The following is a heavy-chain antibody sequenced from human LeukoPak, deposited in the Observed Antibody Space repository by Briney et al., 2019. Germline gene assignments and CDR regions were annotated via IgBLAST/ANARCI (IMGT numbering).Heavy chain of an antibody. CDR1: GFTFSSYA. V-gene: IGHV3-23*01. D-gene: IGHD1-26*01. CDR3: AKVVGPNSGSFIDY. Sequence: GGSLRLSCAASGFTFSSYAMSWVRQAPGKGLEWVSAISGSGGSTYYADSVKGRFTISRDNSKNTLYLQMDSLRAEDTAVYYCAKVVGPNSGSFIDYWGQGTLVTVSS. J-gene: IGHJ4*02. CDR2: ISGSGGST.